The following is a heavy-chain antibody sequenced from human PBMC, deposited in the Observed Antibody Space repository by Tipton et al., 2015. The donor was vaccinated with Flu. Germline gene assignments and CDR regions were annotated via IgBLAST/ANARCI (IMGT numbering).Heavy chain of an antibody. CDR3: ARGYGSEPKDWFDP. CDR2: TYYRSIWHN. Sequence: LVQPSLTLSLTCAISGDSVSSHGATWNWIRLSPSRGLEWLGKTYYRSIWHNIYAESVKSRITITPDTSKNQFSLQLNSVTPEDTAVYYCARGYGSEPKDWFDPWGQGTLVTVSA. J-gene: IGHJ5*02. D-gene: IGHD3-10*01. V-gene: IGHV6-1*01. CDR1: GDSVSSHGAT.